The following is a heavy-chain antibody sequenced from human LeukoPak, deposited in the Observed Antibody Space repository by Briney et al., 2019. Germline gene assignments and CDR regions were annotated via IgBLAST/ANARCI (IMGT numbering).Heavy chain of an antibody. Sequence: SETLSLSCTVSGGSISSGDYYWSWIRQPPGKGLEWIGYIYYSGSTYYNPSLKSRVTISVDTSKNQFSLKLSSVTAADTAVYYCASTPGLWFGELWDWGQGTLVTVSS. CDR2: IYYSGST. CDR3: ASTPGLWFGELWD. J-gene: IGHJ4*02. V-gene: IGHV4-30-4*08. D-gene: IGHD3-10*01. CDR1: GGSISSGDYY.